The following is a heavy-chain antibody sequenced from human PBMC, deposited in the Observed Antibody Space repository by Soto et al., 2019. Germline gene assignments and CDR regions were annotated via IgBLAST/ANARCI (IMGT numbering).Heavy chain of an antibody. D-gene: IGHD1-26*01. Sequence: SVKVSCKASGGTFSSYAISWVRQAPGQGLEWMGGIIPIFGTANYAQKFQGRVTITADKSTSTAYMELSSLRSEDTAVHYCARDGIVGATTDISSFDYWGQGTLVTVSS. CDR1: GGTFSSYA. J-gene: IGHJ4*02. V-gene: IGHV1-69*06. CDR3: ARDGIVGATTDISSFDY. CDR2: IIPIFGTA.